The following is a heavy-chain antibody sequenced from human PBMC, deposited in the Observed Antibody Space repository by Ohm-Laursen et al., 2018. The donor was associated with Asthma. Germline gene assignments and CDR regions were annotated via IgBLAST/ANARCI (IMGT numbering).Heavy chain of an antibody. CDR2: IYIGNT. Sequence: ESLRISCKASGYTFTGYYMHWVRQAPGQRPEWMGWIYIGNTNYAPNFRDRITMTTDTSTNTAYMELRSLTSDDTAVYYCVRDVVDRFDYWSQGSLVIVSS. CDR1: GYTFTGYY. D-gene: IGHD2-21*01. V-gene: IGHV1-18*04. J-gene: IGHJ4*02. CDR3: VRDVVDRFDY.